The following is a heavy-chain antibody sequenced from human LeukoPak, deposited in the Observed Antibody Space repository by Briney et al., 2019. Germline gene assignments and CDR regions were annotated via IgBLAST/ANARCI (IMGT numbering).Heavy chain of an antibody. J-gene: IGHJ4*02. CDR3: ARRSYYDSGGYYYDF. CDR2: IYPDDSDT. CDR1: GXIFTNYW. Sequence: GESLKISCKGSGXIFTNYWIAWVRQMPGKGLEWMGIIYPDDSDTRYSPSFQGQVTISADKSISTAYLQWNSLKASDTAMYYCARRSYYDSGGYYYDFWGQGTLVTVSS. D-gene: IGHD3-22*01. V-gene: IGHV5-51*01.